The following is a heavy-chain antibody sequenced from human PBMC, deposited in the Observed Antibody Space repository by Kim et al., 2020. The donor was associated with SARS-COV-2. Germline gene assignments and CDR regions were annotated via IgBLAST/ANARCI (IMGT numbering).Heavy chain of an antibody. CDR3: ARGNNWNYELDAFDI. D-gene: IGHD1-7*01. V-gene: IGHV1-69*01. Sequence: QKFQGRVTITADESTRTAYMELSSLRSEDTAVYYCARGNNWNYELDAFDIWGQGTMVAVSS. J-gene: IGHJ3*02.